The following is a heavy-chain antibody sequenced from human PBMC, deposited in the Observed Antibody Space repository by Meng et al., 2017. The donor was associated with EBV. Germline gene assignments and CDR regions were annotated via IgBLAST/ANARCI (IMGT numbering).Heavy chain of an antibody. CDR2: INPSGGST. Sequence: QGQRVQVGAKVKNPGALVKVSCKASGYTFTSHYMHGVRQAPGQGLEWMGIINPSGGSTSYAQKFQGRVTMTRDTSTSTVYMELSSLRSEDTAVYYCARDFCGGDCYLFDYWGQGTLVTVSS. CDR3: ARDFCGGDCYLFDY. D-gene: IGHD2-21*01. J-gene: IGHJ4*02. V-gene: IGHV1-46*01. CDR1: GYTFTSHY.